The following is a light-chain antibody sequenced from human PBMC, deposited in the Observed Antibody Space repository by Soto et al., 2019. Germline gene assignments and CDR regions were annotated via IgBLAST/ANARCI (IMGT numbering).Light chain of an antibody. CDR1: QSVSSSY. J-gene: IGKJ2*01. V-gene: IGKV3-20*01. CDR2: GAS. Sequence: EIVLTQSPGTLSLSPGERATLSCRASQSVSSSYLAWYQQKPGQAPRLLIYGASNRATDSPDRFSGSGSGTAFTLTISRLEPEDVAVYYCQQSGSSPPKYTFGQGTKLEIK. CDR3: QQSGSSPPKYT.